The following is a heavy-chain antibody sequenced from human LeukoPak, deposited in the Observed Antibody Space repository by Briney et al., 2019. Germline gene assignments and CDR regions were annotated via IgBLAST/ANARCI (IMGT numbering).Heavy chain of an antibody. CDR2: ISSSGSTI. CDR1: GFTFSSYE. J-gene: IGHJ4*02. Sequence: PGGSLRLSCAASGFTFSSYEMNWVRRAPGKGLEWVSYISSSGSTIYYADSVKGRFTISRDNAKNSLYLQMNSLRAEDTAVYYCASARGPYGDYAGGYFDYWGQGTLVTVSS. D-gene: IGHD4-17*01. V-gene: IGHV3-48*03. CDR3: ASARGPYGDYAGGYFDY.